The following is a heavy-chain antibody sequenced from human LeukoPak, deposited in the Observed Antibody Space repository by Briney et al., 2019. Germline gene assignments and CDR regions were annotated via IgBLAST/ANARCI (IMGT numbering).Heavy chain of an antibody. D-gene: IGHD6-13*01. J-gene: IGHJ4*02. CDR1: GGSISSSSYY. V-gene: IGHV4-39*01. Sequence: SETLSLTCTVSGGSISSSSYYWGWIRQPPGKGLEWIGNIYYSGTTYYSPSLKSRVTISIDTSKNQFSLKLSSVTAADTAVYYCARQIAAAGTYYFDYWGQGTLVTVSS. CDR2: IYYSGTT. CDR3: ARQIAAAGTYYFDY.